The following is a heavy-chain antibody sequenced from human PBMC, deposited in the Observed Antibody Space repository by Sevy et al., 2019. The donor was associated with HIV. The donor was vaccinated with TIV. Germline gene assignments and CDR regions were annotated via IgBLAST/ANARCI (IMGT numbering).Heavy chain of an antibody. CDR2: IQYDGSNK. CDR1: GFSFSSYG. D-gene: IGHD3-16*01. CDR3: VKEGGGGGGDH. V-gene: IGHV3-30*02. Sequence: GSLRLSCAASGFSFSSYGMHWVRQAPGKGLEWMSYIQYDGSNKDYADSVKGRFTISRDNSKNTLFLQMNSLRVEDTAVFYCVKEGGGGGGDHWGQGTLVTVSS. J-gene: IGHJ4*02.